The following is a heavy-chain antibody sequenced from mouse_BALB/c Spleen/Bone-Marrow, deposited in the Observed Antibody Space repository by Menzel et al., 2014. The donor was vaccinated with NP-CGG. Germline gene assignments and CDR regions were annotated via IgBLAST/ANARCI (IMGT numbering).Heavy chain of an antibody. D-gene: IGHD1-2*01. CDR3: ARSPHYYDLDY. J-gene: IGHJ2*01. Sequence: ESGAELAKPGASVKMSCKASGYTFSSYWMHWVKQRPGQGLEWIGYINPSTGYTEYNQKFKDKATLTADKSSSTAYMQLSRLTSEDSAVYYCARSPHYYDLDYWGQGTTLTVSS. V-gene: IGHV1-7*01. CDR2: INPSTGYT. CDR1: GYTFSSYW.